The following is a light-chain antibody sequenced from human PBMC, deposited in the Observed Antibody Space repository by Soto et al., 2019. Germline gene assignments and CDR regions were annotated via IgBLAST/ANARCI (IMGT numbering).Light chain of an antibody. V-gene: IGLV2-8*01. J-gene: IGLJ2*01. CDR1: PSDVGGSNS. CDR2: DVN. Sequence: QSVLTQPPSASGSPGQSVTISCTGTPSDVGGSNSVSWYQQHPGKAPNLMIYDVNKRPSGVSDRFSGSKSGNTASLTVSGLQAADEAYYFCSSYAPSDVVFGGGTKLTVL. CDR3: SSYAPSDVV.